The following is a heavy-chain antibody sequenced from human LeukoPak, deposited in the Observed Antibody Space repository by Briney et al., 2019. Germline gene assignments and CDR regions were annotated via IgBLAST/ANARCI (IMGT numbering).Heavy chain of an antibody. V-gene: IGHV1-46*01. CDR3: ARVDTAMGPDY. D-gene: IGHD5-18*01. CDR2: INPSGDST. J-gene: IGHJ4*02. CDR1: GYTFTSYY. Sequence: ASVKVSCKASGYTFTSYYMDWVRQAPGQGLGWMGIINPSGDSTSYAQKFQGRVTMTRDTSTSTLYMELSSLRSEATAVYYCARVDTAMGPDYWGQGTLLTVSS.